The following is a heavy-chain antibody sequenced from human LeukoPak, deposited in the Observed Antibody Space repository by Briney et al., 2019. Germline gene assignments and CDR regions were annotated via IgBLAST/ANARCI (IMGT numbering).Heavy chain of an antibody. J-gene: IGHJ5*02. CDR2: MNANSGNT. V-gene: IGHV1-8*01. CDR3: ARGRMIRGVTWWFDP. CDR1: GYTFTSYD. Sequence: ASVTVSCKASGYTFTSYDINWVRQAPGQGLEWMGWMNANSGNTDYAQKFHGTVTLTRNTSISTAYMELSSLRSEDTAVYYCARGRMIRGVTWWFDPWGQGTLVTVSS. D-gene: IGHD3-10*01.